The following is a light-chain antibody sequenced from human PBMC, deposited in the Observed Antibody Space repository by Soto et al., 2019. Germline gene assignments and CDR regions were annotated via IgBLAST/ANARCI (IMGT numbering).Light chain of an antibody. J-gene: IGKJ1*01. CDR2: DTS. CDR3: QHYGTSMWT. Sequence: EIVLTQSPGTLSLSPGERATLSCRASQSVSSSSLSWYQQKPGQAPRLLIYDTSSRATDIPDRFSGSGSGTDFSLTISRLEPEDFTVYYCQHYGTSMWTFGQGTTVESK. CDR1: QSVSSSS. V-gene: IGKV3-20*01.